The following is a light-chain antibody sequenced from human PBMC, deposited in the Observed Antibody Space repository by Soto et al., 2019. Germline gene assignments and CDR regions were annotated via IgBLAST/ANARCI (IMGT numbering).Light chain of an antibody. J-gene: IGKJ2*01. CDR2: RAS. CDR1: QSVSSY. Sequence: EIVMRQSPATLSVSPGGRATLSCRASQSVSSYLAWYQQRPGQPPRLLIYRASTRATGIPARFSGSGSGTEFSLTISSLQSEDFAAYYCQQYSTWPQRYTFGQGTKLEI. CDR3: QQYSTWPQRYT. V-gene: IGKV3-15*01.